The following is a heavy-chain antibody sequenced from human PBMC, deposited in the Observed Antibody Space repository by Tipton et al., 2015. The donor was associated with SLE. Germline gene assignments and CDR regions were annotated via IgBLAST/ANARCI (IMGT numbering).Heavy chain of an antibody. CDR3: ARGARSFDDFWTRYPLGNWFGP. CDR2: VYDSGTT. CDR1: SGYMTNYF. D-gene: IGHD3/OR15-3a*01. J-gene: IGHJ5*02. V-gene: IGHV4-59*01. Sequence: TLSLTCTVSSGYMTNYFWSWIRQSPGKGLEWIGYVYDSGTTKYNPSLKSRLSISVDTSKNQFSLKLSSVTAADTAIYYCARGARSFDDFWTRYPLGNWFGPWGQGPLVTVSS.